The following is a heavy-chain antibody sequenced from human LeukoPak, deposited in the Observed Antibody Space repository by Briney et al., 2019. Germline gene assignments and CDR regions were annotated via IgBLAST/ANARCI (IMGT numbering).Heavy chain of an antibody. CDR2: ISGSSTTI. CDR3: AKDLVGATAS. J-gene: IGHJ5*02. V-gene: IGHV3-48*02. Sequence: GGSPRLSCAASGFTFSTYSINWVRQAPGKGLEWVSYISGSSTTIYYADSVKGRFTISRDNAKNSLYLQMHSLRDEDTAVYYCAKDLVGATASWGQGTLVTVSS. D-gene: IGHD1-26*01. CDR1: GFTFSTYS.